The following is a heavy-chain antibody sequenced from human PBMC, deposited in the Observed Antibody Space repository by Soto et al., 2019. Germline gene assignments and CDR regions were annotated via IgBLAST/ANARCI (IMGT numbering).Heavy chain of an antibody. J-gene: IGHJ4*02. D-gene: IGHD3-22*01. CDR1: GFTFSSYA. CDR2: ISGSGGST. CDR3: ATELSVGVINKPFDY. V-gene: IGHV3-23*01. Sequence: PGGSLRLSCAASGFTFSSYAMSWVRQAPGKGLEWVSAISGSGGSTYYADSVKGRSTISRDNSKNTLYLQMNSLRAEDTAVYYCATELSVGVINKPFDYWGQGTLVTVSS.